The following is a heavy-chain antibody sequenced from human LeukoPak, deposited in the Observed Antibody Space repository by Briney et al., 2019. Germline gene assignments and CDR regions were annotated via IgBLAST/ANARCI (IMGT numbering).Heavy chain of an antibody. V-gene: IGHV3-48*03. D-gene: IGHD3-16*02. J-gene: IGHJ3*02. CDR3: ARDRYGYPGDAFDI. CDR1: GFTFSSYE. Sequence: GGSLRLSCAASGFTFSSYEMNWVRQAPGKGLEWVSYISSSDSFIYYADSVKGRFTISGDNAKNSLYLQMNGLRADDTAVYYCARDRYGYPGDAFDIWGQGTMVTVSS. CDR2: ISSSDSFI.